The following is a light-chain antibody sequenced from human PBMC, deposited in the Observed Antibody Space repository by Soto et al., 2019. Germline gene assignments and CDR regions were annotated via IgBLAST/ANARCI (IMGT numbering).Light chain of an antibody. V-gene: IGLV2-14*03. Sequence: QSVLTQPASVSGSPGQSSTISCTGTSSDVGGYNYVSWYQHHPGKAPKLMIYDVSNRPSGVSNRFSGSKSGNTASLTISGLQPEDEADHYCSSYTTSNTRQIVFGTGTKVT. CDR3: SSYTTSNTRQIV. J-gene: IGLJ1*01. CDR2: DVS. CDR1: SSDVGGYNY.